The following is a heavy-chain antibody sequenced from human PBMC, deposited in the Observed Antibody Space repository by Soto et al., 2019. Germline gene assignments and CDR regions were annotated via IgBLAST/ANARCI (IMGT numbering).Heavy chain of an antibody. CDR1: GFTFSSYA. J-gene: IGHJ4*02. V-gene: IGHV3-64*01. CDR2: ISSNGGST. CDR3: AFFHCSSTSCPTIFDY. D-gene: IGHD2-2*01. Sequence: GGSLRLSCAASGFTFSSYAMHWVRQAPGKGLEYVSAISSNGGSTYYANSVKGRFTISRDNSKNTLYLQMGSLRAEDMAVYYCAFFHCSSTSCPTIFDYWGQGTLVTVSS.